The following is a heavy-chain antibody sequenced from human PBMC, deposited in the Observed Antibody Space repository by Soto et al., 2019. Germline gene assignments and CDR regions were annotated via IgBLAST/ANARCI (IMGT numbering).Heavy chain of an antibody. CDR2: IGTAGDT. CDR1: GFTFSSYD. V-gene: IGHV3-13*01. CDR3: ARAGYGDYVLDY. J-gene: IGHJ4*02. D-gene: IGHD4-17*01. Sequence: EVQLVESGGGLVQPGGSLRLSCAASGFTFSSYDMHWVRQATGKGLEWVSAIGTAGDTYYPGSVKGRFTISRENAKNSLYLQMNSLRAGDTAVYYCARAGYGDYVLDYWGQGTLVTVYS.